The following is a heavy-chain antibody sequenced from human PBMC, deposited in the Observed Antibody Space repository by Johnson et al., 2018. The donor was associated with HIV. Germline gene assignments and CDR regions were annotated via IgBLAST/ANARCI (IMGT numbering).Heavy chain of an antibody. CDR2: IYSGGST. Sequence: EVQLVESGGGLVKPGGSLRLSCAVSGVIFSDYYMSWIRQAPGKGLEWVSVIYSGGSTYYADSVKGRFTISRDNSKNTLYLQMNSLRAEDTAVYYCARDPHPYTGTGTTRGAFDIWGQGTMVTVSS. V-gene: IGHV3-66*01. CDR3: ARDPHPYTGTGTTRGAFDI. D-gene: IGHD1-1*01. CDR1: GVIFSDYY. J-gene: IGHJ3*02.